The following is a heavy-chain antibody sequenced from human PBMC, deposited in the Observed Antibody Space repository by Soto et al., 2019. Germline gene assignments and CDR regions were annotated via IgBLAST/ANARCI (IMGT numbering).Heavy chain of an antibody. Sequence: QVQLQESGPGLVKPSQTLSLTCTVSGGSISTVDYWWSWIRQSPDMGLEWIGHIYDGGRTYNNPSRESXXTXSXVTSKSQLALTLSSVSAADTAVYYCARGPSGDKVDSWGQGTLVTVSS. J-gene: IGHJ4*02. CDR2: IYDGGRT. CDR3: ARGPSGDKVDS. V-gene: IGHV4-30-4*01. CDR1: GGSISTVDYW. D-gene: IGHD7-27*01.